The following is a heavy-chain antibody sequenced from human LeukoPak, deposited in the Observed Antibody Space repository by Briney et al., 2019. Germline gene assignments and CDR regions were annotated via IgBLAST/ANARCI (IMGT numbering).Heavy chain of an antibody. CDR1: GYTFPSYF. CDR2: INPSGGST. Sequence: ASVKVSCTASGYTFPSYFMHWVRQAPGQGLEWMGIINPSGGSTSYAQKFQGRVTMTRDTSTSTVYMELSSLRSEDTAVYYCARGRVAETDYWGQGTLVTVSS. J-gene: IGHJ4*02. CDR3: ARGRVAETDY. V-gene: IGHV1-46*01. D-gene: IGHD2-15*01.